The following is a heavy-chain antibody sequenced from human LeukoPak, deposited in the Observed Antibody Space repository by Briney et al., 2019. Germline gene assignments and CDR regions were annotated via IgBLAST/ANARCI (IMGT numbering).Heavy chain of an antibody. Sequence: ASVKVSCKASGYTFTSYGISWVRQAPGQGLEWMGWISAYNGSTNYAQKLQGRVTMTTDTSTSTAYMELRSLRSDDTAVYYCASTAAAGPPELYYYGMDVWGQGTTVTVSS. D-gene: IGHD6-13*01. CDR1: GYTFTSYG. V-gene: IGHV1-18*01. J-gene: IGHJ6*02. CDR3: ASTAAAGPPELYYYGMDV. CDR2: ISAYNGST.